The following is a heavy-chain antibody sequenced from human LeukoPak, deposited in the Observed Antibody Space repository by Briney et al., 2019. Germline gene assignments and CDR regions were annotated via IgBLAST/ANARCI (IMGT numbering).Heavy chain of an antibody. V-gene: IGHV3-11*01. J-gene: IGHJ1*01. CDR2: ISSSGSTI. CDR3: ARGISIPLRAEYFQH. Sequence: GGSLRLSCAASGFTFSDYYMSWIRQAPGKGLEWVSYISSSGSTIYYADSVKGRFAISRDSAKNSLYLQMNSLRAEDTAVYYCARGISIPLRAEYFQHWGQGTLVTVSS. D-gene: IGHD2-2*01. CDR1: GFTFSDYY.